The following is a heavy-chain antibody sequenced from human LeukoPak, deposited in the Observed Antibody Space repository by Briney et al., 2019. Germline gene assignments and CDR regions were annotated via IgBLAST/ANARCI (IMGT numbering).Heavy chain of an antibody. CDR1: GGSISSSSYY. Sequence: PSETLSLTCTVSGGSISSSSYYWGWIRQPPGKGLEWIGSIYYSGSTNYNPSLKSRVTISVDTSKNQFSLKLSSVTAADTAVYYCARASSWYSFFDYWGQGTLVTVSS. D-gene: IGHD6-13*01. V-gene: IGHV4-39*07. CDR2: IYYSGST. J-gene: IGHJ4*02. CDR3: ARASSWYSFFDY.